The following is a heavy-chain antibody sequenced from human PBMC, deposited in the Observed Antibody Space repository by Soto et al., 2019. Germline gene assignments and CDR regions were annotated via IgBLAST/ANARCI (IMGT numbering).Heavy chain of an antibody. V-gene: IGHV3-48*01. CDR2: ISSSSSTI. Sequence: GGSLRLSCAASGFTFSSYSMNWVRQAPGKGLEWVSYISSSSSTIYYADSVKGRFTISRDNAKNSLYPQMNSLRAEDTAVYYCARDRYDYIWGSYRPEEGYWGQGTLVTVSS. J-gene: IGHJ4*02. CDR1: GFTFSSYS. D-gene: IGHD3-16*02. CDR3: ARDRYDYIWGSYRPEEGY.